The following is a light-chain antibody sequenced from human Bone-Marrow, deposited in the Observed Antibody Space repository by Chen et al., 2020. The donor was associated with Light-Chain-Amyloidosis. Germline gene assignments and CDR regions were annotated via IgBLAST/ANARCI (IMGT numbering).Light chain of an antibody. Sequence: QSALTQPASVSGSPGQSITISCTGTSSDVGGDTHVSWYQQHPDKAPKLMLYEVTHRPSWVPDRCSGSTSDNTASLTISGLQTEDEADYFCSSYTITNALVFGSGTRVTVL. J-gene: IGLJ1*01. V-gene: IGLV2-14*01. CDR1: SSDVGGDTH. CDR3: SSYTITNALV. CDR2: EVT.